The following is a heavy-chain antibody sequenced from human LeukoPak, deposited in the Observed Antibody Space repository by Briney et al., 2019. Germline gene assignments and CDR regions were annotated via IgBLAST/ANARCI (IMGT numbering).Heavy chain of an antibody. CDR1: GFTFSSYA. CDR2: ISGSGGST. J-gene: IGHJ4*02. CDR3: AKAYCSSTSCPHNY. Sequence: GGSLRLSCAASGFTFSSYAMSWVRQAPGKGLEWVSAISGSGGSTYYADSVKGRFTISRDNSKNTLYLQMNSLRAEDTAAYYCAKAYCSSTSCPHNYWGQGTLVTVSS. D-gene: IGHD2-2*01. V-gene: IGHV3-23*01.